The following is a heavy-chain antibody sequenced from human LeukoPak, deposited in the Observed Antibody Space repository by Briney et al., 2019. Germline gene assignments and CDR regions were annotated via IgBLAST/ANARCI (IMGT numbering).Heavy chain of an antibody. CDR2: ISAYNGNT. V-gene: IGHV1-18*04. Sequence: ASVKVSCKASGYTFTGYYMHWVRQAPGQGLEWMGWISAYNGNTNYAQKLQGRVTMTTDTSTSTAYMELRSLRSDDTAVYYCARANWDYYDSSGYDYWGQGTLVTVSS. CDR1: GYTFTGYY. CDR3: ARANWDYYDSSGYDY. J-gene: IGHJ4*02. D-gene: IGHD3-22*01.